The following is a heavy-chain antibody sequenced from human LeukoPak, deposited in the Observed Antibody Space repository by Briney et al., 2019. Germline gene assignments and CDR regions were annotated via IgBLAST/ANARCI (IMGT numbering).Heavy chain of an antibody. D-gene: IGHD6-19*01. J-gene: IGHJ4*02. V-gene: IGHV4-59*01. CDR1: GGSISSYY. CDR3: ATRRIAVAAPFDF. CDR2: IYYSGST. Sequence: PSETLSLTCTVSGGSISSYYWSWIRQPPRKGLEWIGYIYYSGSTKYNPSLKSRVTISVDTSKNQFSLKVSSVTAADTAVYYCATRRIAVAAPFDFWGQGTLVTVSS.